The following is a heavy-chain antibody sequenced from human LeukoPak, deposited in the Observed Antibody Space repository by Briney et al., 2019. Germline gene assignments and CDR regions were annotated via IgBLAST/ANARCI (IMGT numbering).Heavy chain of an antibody. CDR3: AISQGSYYDTSGYLGGDY. J-gene: IGHJ4*02. D-gene: IGHD3-22*01. Sequence: ASVKVSCKASGYTFTNYGIFWVSQAPGQGLERMGWISAYSGNTNYAQKLQGRVTMTTETSTSTAYMELESLRSDDTAVYYCAISQGSYYDTSGYLGGDYWGQGTLITVSS. CDR2: ISAYSGNT. V-gene: IGHV1-18*01. CDR1: GYTFTNYG.